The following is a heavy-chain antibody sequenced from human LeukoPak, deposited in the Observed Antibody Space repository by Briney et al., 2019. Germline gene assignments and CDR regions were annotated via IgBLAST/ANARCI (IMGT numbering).Heavy chain of an antibody. Sequence: PGGSLRLSCAASGFTFSSYSMNWVRQAPGKGLEWVSSIISSSSYIYYADSVKGRFTISRDNAKNSLHLQINSLRAEDTAVYYWARDHFVMTTVTTTPIYWGQGALVTASS. CDR2: IISSSSYI. CDR3: ARDHFVMTTVTTTPIY. J-gene: IGHJ4*02. V-gene: IGHV3-21*01. D-gene: IGHD4-17*01. CDR1: GFTFSSYS.